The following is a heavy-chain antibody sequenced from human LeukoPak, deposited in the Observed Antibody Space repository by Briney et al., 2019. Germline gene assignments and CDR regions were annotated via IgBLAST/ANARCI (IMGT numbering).Heavy chain of an antibody. CDR2: INPNSGGT. CDR1: GGTFSSYA. D-gene: IGHD3-10*01. Sequence: GASVKVSCKASGGTFSSYAISWVRQAPGQGLEWMGWINPNSGGTNYAQKFQGRVTMTRDTSISTAYMDMSCLRSDDTAVYYCARNLWFGESSDAFHMWGQGTMVTVSS. CDR3: ARNLWFGESSDAFHM. J-gene: IGHJ3*02. V-gene: IGHV1-2*02.